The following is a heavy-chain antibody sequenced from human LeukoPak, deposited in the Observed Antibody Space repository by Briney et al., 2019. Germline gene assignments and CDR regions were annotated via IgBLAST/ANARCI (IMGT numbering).Heavy chain of an antibody. CDR2: ISSSSSYI. D-gene: IGHD4-17*01. V-gene: IGHV3-21*01. CDR3: ARAGGRVTNNWFDP. J-gene: IGHJ5*02. CDR1: GFTFSSYS. Sequence: GGSLRLSCAASGFTFSSYSMNWVCQAPGKGLEWVSSISSSSSYIYYADSVEGRFTISGDNAKNSLYLQMNSLRAEDTAVYYCARAGGRVTNNWFDPWGQGTLVTVSS.